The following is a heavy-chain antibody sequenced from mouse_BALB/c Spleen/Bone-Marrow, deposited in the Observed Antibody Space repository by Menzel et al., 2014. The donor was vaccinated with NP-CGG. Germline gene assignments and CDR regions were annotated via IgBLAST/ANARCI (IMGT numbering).Heavy chain of an antibody. J-gene: IGHJ4*01. D-gene: IGHD3-2*01. CDR2: ISDGGSYT. CDR3: ARGGQLGAMDY. CDR1: GFTFSDYY. Sequence: EVNVVESGGGLVKPGGSLKLSCAASGFTFSDYYMYWVRQTPEKRLEWVATISDGGSYTYYPDSVKGRFTISRDNAKNNLYLQMSSLKSEDTAMYYCARGGQLGAMDYWGQGTSVTVSP. V-gene: IGHV5-4*02.